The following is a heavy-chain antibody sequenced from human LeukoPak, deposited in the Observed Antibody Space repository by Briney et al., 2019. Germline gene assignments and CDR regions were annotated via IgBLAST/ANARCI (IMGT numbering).Heavy chain of an antibody. J-gene: IGHJ4*02. CDR3: ARDSCSSTSCRKKFDN. D-gene: IGHD2-2*01. Sequence: SETLSLTCTVSGHSISSANYYWGWVRQPPGKGLEWIGSIYFSGSTYYNPSLKSRVTISVETSKVQFSLKLSSVTAADTAVYYCARDSCSSTSCRKKFDNWGQGTLVTVSS. CDR1: GHSISSANYY. CDR2: IYFSGST. V-gene: IGHV4-39*07.